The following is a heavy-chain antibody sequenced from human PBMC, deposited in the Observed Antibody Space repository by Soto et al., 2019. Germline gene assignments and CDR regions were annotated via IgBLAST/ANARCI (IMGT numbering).Heavy chain of an antibody. Sequence: QVQLVQSGSEVKNPGASVKVSCQASGYTFTNYYIHWVRQAPGQGLAWMEIINPNGGSTNYAQEFPCRVTLARDTCTNTGYMALSSLRSEDTAIYYCARGLAAGDYWGQGTMVTVSS. V-gene: IGHV1-46*01. J-gene: IGHJ4*02. CDR2: INPNGGST. D-gene: IGHD6-13*01. CDR1: GYTFTNYY. CDR3: ARGLAAGDY.